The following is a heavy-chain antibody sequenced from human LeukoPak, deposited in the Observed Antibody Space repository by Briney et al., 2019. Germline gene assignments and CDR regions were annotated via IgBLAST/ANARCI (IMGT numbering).Heavy chain of an antibody. CDR3: TGDANPYGGMDV. J-gene: IGHJ6*01. V-gene: IGHV3-74*01. Sequence: GGALRLSCAVSVITGSKYWMHWVRQVPGKGLVWVARIHSDGSTTDYADSVKGRFTITIDSAKNTLYLEMNSLRVEDTAVYYCTGDANPYGGMDVWGQGTTVSVSS. CDR1: VITGSKYW. D-gene: IGHD4-17*01. CDR2: IHSDGSTT.